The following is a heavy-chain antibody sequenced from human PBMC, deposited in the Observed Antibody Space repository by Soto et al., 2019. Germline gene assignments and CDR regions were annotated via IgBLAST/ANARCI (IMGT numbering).Heavy chain of an antibody. J-gene: IGHJ4*02. CDR3: ARISSYGTPVDY. Sequence: EASVKVSCKASGGTFSSYAISWVRQAPGQGLEWMGGIIPIFGTANYAKKFQGRVTITADKSTSTAYMELSSLRSEDTAVYYCARISSYGTPVDYWGQGTLVTVSS. V-gene: IGHV1-69*06. CDR1: GGTFSSYA. D-gene: IGHD5-18*01. CDR2: IIPIFGTA.